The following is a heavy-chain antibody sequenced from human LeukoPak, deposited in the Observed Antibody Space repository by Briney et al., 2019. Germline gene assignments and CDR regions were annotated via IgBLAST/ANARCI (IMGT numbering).Heavy chain of an antibody. V-gene: IGHV1-2*02. Sequence: GASVKVSCKASGYTFTGYFMHWVRQAPGQGLEWIGWINPNSGDTNYAQNFQGRVTLTRDTSITTAYMELSGLISDDTAVYYCARDRPGYSSEFDPWGQGTLVTVSS. D-gene: IGHD6-19*01. CDR2: INPNSGDT. CDR1: GYTFTGYF. CDR3: ARDRPGYSSEFDP. J-gene: IGHJ5*02.